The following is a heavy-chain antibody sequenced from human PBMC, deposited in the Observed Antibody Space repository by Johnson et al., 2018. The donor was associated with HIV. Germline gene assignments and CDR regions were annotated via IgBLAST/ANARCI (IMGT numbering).Heavy chain of an antibody. CDR2: ISWNSGSI. J-gene: IGHJ3*02. CDR1: GFTFDDYA. D-gene: IGHD4-23*01. CDR3: AKARSLLDYGGFDAFDI. V-gene: IGHV3-9*01. Sequence: EVQLVESGGGLVQPGRSLRLSCAASGFTFDDYAMHWVRQAPGKGLEWVSGISWNSGSIGYADSVKGQFTISRDNAKNSLYLQMNSLRAEDTALYYCAKARSLLDYGGFDAFDIWGQGTLVIVSS.